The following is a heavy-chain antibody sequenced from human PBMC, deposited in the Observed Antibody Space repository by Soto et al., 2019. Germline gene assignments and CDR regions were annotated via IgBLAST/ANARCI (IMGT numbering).Heavy chain of an antibody. D-gene: IGHD6-13*01. V-gene: IGHV3-30*18. CDR2: ISHDRSDK. Sequence: QVQLVESGGGVVRPGRSLRLTCAASGFTFRNYGMHWVRQAPGKRLEWVAVISHDRSDKYYADSMKGRFIISRDKSKNTLFLNMNSLKPEDTAVYYCAKENQHLVHDYWGQGTLVTVSS. J-gene: IGHJ4*02. CDR1: GFTFRNYG. CDR3: AKENQHLVHDY.